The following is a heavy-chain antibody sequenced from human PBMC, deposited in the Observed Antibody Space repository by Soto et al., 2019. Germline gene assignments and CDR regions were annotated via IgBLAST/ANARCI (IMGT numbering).Heavy chain of an antibody. CDR2: TSFDGSNK. Sequence: QVQLVESGGGVVQPGRSLRLSCAASGFTFSSYGMHWVRQAPGKGLEWVAVTSFDGSNKYHGDSVKGRFTISRDNSKNTLYLQMNSLRAEDTAVYYCAKDWAHRGYDQDGYYYYYGMDVWGQGTTVTVSS. J-gene: IGHJ6*02. D-gene: IGHD5-12*01. CDR1: GFTFSSYG. CDR3: AKDWAHRGYDQDGYYYYYGMDV. V-gene: IGHV3-30*18.